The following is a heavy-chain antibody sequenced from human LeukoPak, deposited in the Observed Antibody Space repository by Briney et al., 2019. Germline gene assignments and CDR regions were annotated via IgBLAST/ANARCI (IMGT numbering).Heavy chain of an antibody. Sequence: GGSLRLSCAASGFSFSTYGFHWVRQAPGKGLEWVAFIRYDGSNKYYADSVKGRFTISRDNSKNTLYLQMNSLRAEDTAVYYCAKNLDYYDSSGHNSIDYWGQGTLVTVSS. CDR3: AKNLDYYDSSGHNSIDY. D-gene: IGHD3-22*01. J-gene: IGHJ4*02. CDR1: GFSFSTYG. CDR2: IRYDGSNK. V-gene: IGHV3-30*02.